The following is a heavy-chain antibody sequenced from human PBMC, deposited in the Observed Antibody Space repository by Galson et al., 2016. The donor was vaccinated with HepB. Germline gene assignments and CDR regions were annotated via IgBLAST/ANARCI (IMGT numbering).Heavy chain of an antibody. D-gene: IGHD3-9*01. J-gene: IGHJ2*01. CDR3: ASPPGRVPYFDTRDWYFDL. Sequence: SETLSLTCTVSGGSINNDIYYWGWIRQPPGMGLEWIASIDYSGNTYYNPSPKSRLTISVDTSKNQFSLRLNSVTAADTAVYYCASPPGRVPYFDTRDWYFDLWGRGTLVTVSS. CDR2: IDYSGNT. CDR1: GGSINNDIYY. V-gene: IGHV4-39*07.